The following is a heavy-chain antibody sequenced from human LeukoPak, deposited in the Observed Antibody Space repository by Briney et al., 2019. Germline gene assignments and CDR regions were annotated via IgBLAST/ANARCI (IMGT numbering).Heavy chain of an antibody. V-gene: IGHV1-69*04. CDR1: GGTFSSYA. D-gene: IGHD7-27*01. CDR3: AREGPGDRYFDY. Sequence: SVKVSCKASGGTFSSYAISWVRQAPGQGLEWMGRIIPILGIANYAQKFQGRVTITADKSTSTAYMELSSLRSEDTAVYYCAREGPGDRYFDYWGQGALVTVSS. J-gene: IGHJ4*02. CDR2: IIPILGIA.